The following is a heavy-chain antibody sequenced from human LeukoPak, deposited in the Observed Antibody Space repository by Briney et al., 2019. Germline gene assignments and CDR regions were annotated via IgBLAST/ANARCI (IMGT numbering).Heavy chain of an antibody. D-gene: IGHD6-19*01. Sequence: KPSETLSLTCTVSGGSISSSSYSWDWIRQPPGKGLEWIGSMYYSGGTYYNPSLKCRVTMPVDTSKNQFSLKLSSVTAADTAVYYCASKYSSGWFYFDYWGQGTPVTVSS. V-gene: IGHV4-39*01. CDR1: GGSISSSSYS. J-gene: IGHJ4*02. CDR2: MYYSGGT. CDR3: ASKYSSGWFYFDY.